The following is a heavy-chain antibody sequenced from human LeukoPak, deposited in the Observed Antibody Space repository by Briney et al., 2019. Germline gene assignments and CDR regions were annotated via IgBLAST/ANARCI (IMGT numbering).Heavy chain of an antibody. D-gene: IGHD3-10*01. CDR3: ARDWVPNYGVNAFDI. CDR1: GFTFDEYG. V-gene: IGHV3-20*04. Sequence: PGGSLRLSCAASGFTFDEYGMSWVRQAPGKGLEWVSGINWNGGSTGYADSVKGRFTISRDNAKNTLYLQMNSLRAEDTALYYCARDWVPNYGVNAFDIWGQGTMVTVSS. J-gene: IGHJ3*02. CDR2: INWNGGST.